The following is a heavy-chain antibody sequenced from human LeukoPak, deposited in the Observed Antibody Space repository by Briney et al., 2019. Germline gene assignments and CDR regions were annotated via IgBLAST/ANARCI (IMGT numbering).Heavy chain of an antibody. CDR3: AREPLLWFGYYMDV. J-gene: IGHJ6*03. Sequence: GGSLRLSCTVSGFTVSSNSMSWVRQAPGKGLEWVSFIYSDNTHYSDSVKGRFTISRDNSKNTLYLQMNSLRAEDTAVYYCAREPLLWFGYYMDVWGKGTTVTVSS. D-gene: IGHD3-10*01. CDR2: IYSDNT. CDR1: GFTVSSNS. V-gene: IGHV3-53*01.